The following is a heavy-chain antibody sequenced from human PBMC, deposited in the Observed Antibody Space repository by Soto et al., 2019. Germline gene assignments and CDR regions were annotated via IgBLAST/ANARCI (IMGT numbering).Heavy chain of an antibody. J-gene: IGHJ4*02. CDR2: IWHDGKNK. V-gene: IGHV3-33*01. Sequence: QVQVVESGGGVVQPGRSLRLSCVASGFTFSNFGMHWVRQAPGKGLEWVAVIWHDGKNKYYADSAEGRVTVSRDNSKNTLYLQMKSLTAEDTAVYYCARDPGQDEAMDYWGQGTLVTVSS. CDR1: GFTFSNFG. CDR3: ARDPGQDEAMDY.